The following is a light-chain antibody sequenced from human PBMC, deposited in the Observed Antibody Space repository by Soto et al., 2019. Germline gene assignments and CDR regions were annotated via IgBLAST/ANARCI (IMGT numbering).Light chain of an antibody. Sequence: EIVLTQSPGTLSLSPGERSTLSCISSQSVSNNYLAWYQQKPGQAPRLLIYGASRRATGIPDRFSGSGSGTDFTLTISRLEPEDSAVYYCQQYSRAPITFGQGTRLEI. V-gene: IGKV3-20*01. CDR3: QQYSRAPIT. CDR2: GAS. J-gene: IGKJ5*01. CDR1: QSVSNNY.